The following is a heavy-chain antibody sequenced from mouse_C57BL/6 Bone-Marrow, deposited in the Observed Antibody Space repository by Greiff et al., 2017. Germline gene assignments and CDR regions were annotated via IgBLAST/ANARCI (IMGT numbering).Heavy chain of an antibody. CDR1: GYTFTSYW. Sequence: QVQLQQPGAELVMPGASVKLSCKASGYTFTSYWMHWVKPRPGQGLEWIGEIDPSDSYTNYNQKFKGKSTLTVDKSSSTAYMQLSSLTSEDSAVYYCAREGMLSAWFAYWGQGTLVTVSA. D-gene: IGHD3-2*02. CDR2: IDPSDSYT. CDR3: AREGMLSAWFAY. V-gene: IGHV1-69*01. J-gene: IGHJ3*01.